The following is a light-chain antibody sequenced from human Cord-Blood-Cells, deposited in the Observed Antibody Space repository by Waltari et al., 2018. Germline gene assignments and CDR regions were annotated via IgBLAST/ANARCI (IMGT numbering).Light chain of an antibody. Sequence: DIQTTQSPSSLSASVGDRVTITCQASQDISNYLNWYQQKPGKAPKLLIYDASKLETGVPSRFSGSGSGTDFTFSISSLQPEDIATYYCQQYDNLPCTFGQGTKLEIK. CDR1: QDISNY. J-gene: IGKJ2*02. V-gene: IGKV1-33*01. CDR3: QQYDNLPCT. CDR2: DAS.